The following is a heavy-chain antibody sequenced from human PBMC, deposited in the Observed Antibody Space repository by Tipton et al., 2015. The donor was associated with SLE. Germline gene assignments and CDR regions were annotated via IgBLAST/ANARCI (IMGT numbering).Heavy chain of an antibody. CDR2: ISYDGSNK. J-gene: IGHJ4*02. Sequence: SLRLSCAASGFTFSSYAMHWVRQAPGKGLEWVAVISYDGSNKYYADSVKGRFTISRDNSKNTLYLQMNSLRAEDTAVYYCARDLGSRTYYYDSSGYVPDYWGQGTLVTVSS. CDR3: ARDLGSRTYYYDSSGYVPDY. V-gene: IGHV3-30-3*01. D-gene: IGHD3-22*01. CDR1: GFTFSSYA.